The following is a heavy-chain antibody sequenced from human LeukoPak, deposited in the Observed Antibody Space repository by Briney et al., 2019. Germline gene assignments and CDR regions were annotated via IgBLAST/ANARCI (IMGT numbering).Heavy chain of an antibody. Sequence: GGSLRLSCAASGFTFSSYGMHWVRQAPGKGLEWVAVISYDGSNKYYADSVKGRFTISRDNSKNTLYLQMNSLRAEDTAVYYCAKDQYDYVWGSYRFFPSYFDYWGQGTLVTVSS. D-gene: IGHD3-16*02. CDR1: GFTFSSYG. J-gene: IGHJ4*02. CDR3: AKDQYDYVWGSYRFFPSYFDY. V-gene: IGHV3-30*18. CDR2: ISYDGSNK.